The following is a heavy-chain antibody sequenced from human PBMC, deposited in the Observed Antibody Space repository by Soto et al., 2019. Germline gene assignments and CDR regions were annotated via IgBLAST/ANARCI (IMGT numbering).Heavy chain of an antibody. V-gene: IGHV1-46*01. J-gene: IGHJ1*01. Sequence: QVQLVQSGAEVKKPGASVKVSCKASGYTFTSYYMHWVRQAPGQGLEWMGIINPSGGSTSYAQKFQGRVTMTRDTSTSTVYMELSSLRSEDTAVYYCARVACSGGSCYSGFSGFQHWGQGTLVTVSS. CDR2: INPSGGST. CDR3: ARVACSGGSCYSGFSGFQH. D-gene: IGHD2-15*01. CDR1: GYTFTSYY.